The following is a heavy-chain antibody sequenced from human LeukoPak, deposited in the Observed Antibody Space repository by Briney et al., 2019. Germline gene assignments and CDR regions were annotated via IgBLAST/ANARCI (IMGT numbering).Heavy chain of an antibody. CDR1: GGSISSYY. Sequence: SETLSLTCTVSGGSISSYYWSWIRQPPGKGLERIGYIYYSGSTNYNPSLKSRVTISVDTSKNQFSLKLSSVTAADTAVYYCARGSSWYSLDDYWGQGTLVTVSS. D-gene: IGHD6-13*01. V-gene: IGHV4-59*01. J-gene: IGHJ4*02. CDR3: ARGSSWYSLDDY. CDR2: IYYSGST.